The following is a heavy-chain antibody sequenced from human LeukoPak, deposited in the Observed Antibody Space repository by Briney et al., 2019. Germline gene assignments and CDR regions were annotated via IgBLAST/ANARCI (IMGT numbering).Heavy chain of an antibody. Sequence: PGGSLGLSCAASGFSFEDYAMHWVRQAPGKGLEWVSGISGNSGTMGYADSVKGRFTISRDNAKNSLYLQMNSLRTEDMALYYCAKSPVAALLWYYFDYWGQGTLVTVSS. V-gene: IGHV3-9*03. CDR1: GFSFEDYA. CDR2: ISGNSGTM. CDR3: AKSPVAALLWYYFDY. D-gene: IGHD6-19*01. J-gene: IGHJ4*02.